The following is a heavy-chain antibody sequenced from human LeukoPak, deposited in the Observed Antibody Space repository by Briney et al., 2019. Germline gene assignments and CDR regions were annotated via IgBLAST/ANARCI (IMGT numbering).Heavy chain of an antibody. V-gene: IGHV1-2*02. D-gene: IGHD6-19*01. CDR2: INPNSGGS. Sequence: ASVKVSCKASGYTFSGYYMHWARQAPGQGLEWMGWINPNSGGSNFAQKFQGRVTMTRDTPIGTAYMELTSLRSDDTAVYYCARESSSGWDYWGQGTLVTVSS. CDR3: ARESSSGWDY. J-gene: IGHJ4*02. CDR1: GYTFSGYY.